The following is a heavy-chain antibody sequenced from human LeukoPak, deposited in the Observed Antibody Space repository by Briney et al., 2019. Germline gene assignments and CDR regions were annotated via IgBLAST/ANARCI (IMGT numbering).Heavy chain of an antibody. D-gene: IGHD4-17*01. Sequence: PGGSLRLSCAASGFTFSSYSMNWVRQAPGKGLEWVSSISSSSSYIYYADSVKGRFTISRDNAKNSLYLQMNSLRAEDTAVYYCARDDYGDYGGSAELDYWGQGTLVTVSS. CDR1: GFTFSSYS. J-gene: IGHJ4*02. CDR2: ISSSSSYI. CDR3: ARDDYGDYGGSAELDY. V-gene: IGHV3-21*01.